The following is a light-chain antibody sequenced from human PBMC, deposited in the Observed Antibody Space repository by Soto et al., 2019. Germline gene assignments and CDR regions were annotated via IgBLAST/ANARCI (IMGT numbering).Light chain of an antibody. J-gene: IGLJ1*01. Sequence: QSVLTQPPSVSGAPGQRVTISCTGRSSNIGAGYDVHWYQQFPGTAPKLLINGNNNRPSGVPDRFSGSRSGTSASLAITGLPAGDEADYYCQSYDSRLSGSYVFGTGTKVTV. CDR3: QSYDSRLSGSYV. CDR1: SSNIGAGYD. CDR2: GNN. V-gene: IGLV1-40*01.